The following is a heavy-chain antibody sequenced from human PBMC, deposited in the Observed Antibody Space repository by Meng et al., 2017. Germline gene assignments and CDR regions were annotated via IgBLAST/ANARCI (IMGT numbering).Heavy chain of an antibody. CDR3: ARDLSGYSYFDY. Sequence: EVQLVESGGGLVKRAGSLRLSCSASGFTFSSYSMNWVRQAPGKGLEWVSSITRSSSYIYYADSVKGRFTISRDNAKNSVYLQINSLRAEDTAVYYCARDLSGYSYFDYWGQGTLVTVSS. CDR1: GFTFSSYS. D-gene: IGHD5-24*01. V-gene: IGHV3-21*01. CDR2: ITRSSSYI. J-gene: IGHJ4*02.